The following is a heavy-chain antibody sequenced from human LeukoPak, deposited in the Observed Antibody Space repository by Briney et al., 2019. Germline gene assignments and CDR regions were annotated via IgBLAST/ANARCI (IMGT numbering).Heavy chain of an antibody. CDR3: ARWDAYYTGGIGYSGDFAFDF. D-gene: IGHD2-8*02. CDR1: GFTFSIYW. CDR2: MKGDGSVK. V-gene: IGHV3-7*01. Sequence: GGSLRLSCAAAGFTFSIYWMSWVRQAPGKGLEWVASMKGDGSVKHFLDSVEGRLTISRDNAKNSLYLQMNSLRAEDTAIYYCARWDAYYTGGIGYSGDFAFDFWGQGTLVTVSS. J-gene: IGHJ3*01.